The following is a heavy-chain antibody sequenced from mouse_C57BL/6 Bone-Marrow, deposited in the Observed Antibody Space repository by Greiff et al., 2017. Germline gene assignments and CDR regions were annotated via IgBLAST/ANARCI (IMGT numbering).Heavy chain of an antibody. V-gene: IGHV5-9-1*02. CDR2: ISSGGDYI. CDR1: GFTFSSYA. Sequence: EVQRVESGEGLVKPGGSLKLSCAASGFTFSSYAMSWVRQTPEKRLEWVAYISSGGDYIYYADTVKGRFTISRDNARNTLYLQMSSLKSEDTAMYYCTRDSYYDYDGGYAMDYWGQGTSVTVSS. D-gene: IGHD2-4*01. CDR3: TRDSYYDYDGGYAMDY. J-gene: IGHJ4*01.